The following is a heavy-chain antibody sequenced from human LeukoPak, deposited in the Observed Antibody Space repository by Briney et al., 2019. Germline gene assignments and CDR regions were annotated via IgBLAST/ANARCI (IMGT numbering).Heavy chain of an antibody. D-gene: IGHD6-19*01. CDR1: GFTFSSSW. CDR2: INPDGSDK. J-gene: IGHJ4*02. CDR3: ARHSDWAFDF. Sequence: GGSLRLSCAASGFTFSSSWMAWLRQAPGKGLDWVAIINPDGSDKYYVDSVRGRFTVSRDNARNSLYLQMNSLRAEDSAVYYCARHSDWAFDFWGQGALVTVSS. V-gene: IGHV3-7*01.